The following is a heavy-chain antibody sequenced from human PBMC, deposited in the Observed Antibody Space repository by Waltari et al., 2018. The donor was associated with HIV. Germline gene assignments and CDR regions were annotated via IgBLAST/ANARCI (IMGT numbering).Heavy chain of an antibody. J-gene: IGHJ5*02. Sequence: EVQLVESGGGLVKPGGSLRLSCAASGFTFSNAWMSWVRQAPGKGLKWVGRIKNKTGAGTTDYAAPVKGRFTISRDDSKNTRYLQMNSLKTEDTAVYYCQGSILSSTSLVPLGQGTLVTVSS. CDR2: IKNKTGAGTT. CDR3: QGSILSSTSLVP. V-gene: IGHV3-15*01. CDR1: GFTFSNAW. D-gene: IGHD2-2*01.